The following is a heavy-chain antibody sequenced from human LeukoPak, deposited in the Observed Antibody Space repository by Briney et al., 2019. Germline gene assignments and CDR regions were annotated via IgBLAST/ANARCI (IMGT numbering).Heavy chain of an antibody. D-gene: IGHD3-3*02. Sequence: SETLSLTCAVSGGSISSSNWWSWVRQPPGKGLEWIGEIYHSGSTNYNPSLKSRVTMSVDTSKNQFSLSLSSVTAADTAVYYCARGQFWSGYSIWGQGTLVTVSS. CDR1: GGSISSSNW. V-gene: IGHV4-4*02. CDR3: ARGQFWSGYSI. CDR2: IYHSGST. J-gene: IGHJ4*02.